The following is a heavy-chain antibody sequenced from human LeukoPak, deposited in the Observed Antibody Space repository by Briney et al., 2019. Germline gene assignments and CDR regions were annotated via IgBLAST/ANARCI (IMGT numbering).Heavy chain of an antibody. CDR3: ARDRFTGWFDP. Sequence: ASVTVSCTASGYTFTSYYMHWVRQAPGQRLEWMGWINAGNGNTKYSQKFQGRVTITTDTSASTAYMELSSLRSEDTAVYYCARDRFTGWFDPWGQGTLVTVSS. J-gene: IGHJ5*02. CDR1: GYTFTSYY. CDR2: INAGNGNT. V-gene: IGHV1-3*01. D-gene: IGHD4-11*01.